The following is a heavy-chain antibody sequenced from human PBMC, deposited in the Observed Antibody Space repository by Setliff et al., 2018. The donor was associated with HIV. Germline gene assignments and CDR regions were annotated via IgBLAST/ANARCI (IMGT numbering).Heavy chain of an antibody. CDR2: ISGSGSRP. D-gene: IGHD3-22*01. J-gene: IGHJ4*01. Sequence: GGSLRLSCAASGFTFNNHAINWVRQPLGKGLQWVSGISGSGSRPFYADSVVARFTISRDNSKNTVYLHMNNLRAEDTARDYCARVQEPSYYDSSGYGNFDSWGHGTLVTV. CDR1: GFTFNNHA. CDR3: ARVQEPSYYDSSGYGNFDS. V-gene: IGHV3-23*01.